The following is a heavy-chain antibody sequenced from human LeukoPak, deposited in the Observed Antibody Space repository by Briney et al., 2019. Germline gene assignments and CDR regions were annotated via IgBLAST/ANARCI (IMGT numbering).Heavy chain of an antibody. D-gene: IGHD6-6*01. CDR3: AKEVRPNDY. CDR2: ISRTGGDT. Sequence: GGSLRLSCGASGFTFSSSAMCWVRQAPGKGLEWVSGISRTGGDTYYADSVKGRFTISRDTSKNTSFLQMNSLRAEDTAVYYCAKEVRPNDYWGQGTLVTVSS. CDR1: GFTFSSSA. V-gene: IGHV3-23*01. J-gene: IGHJ4*02.